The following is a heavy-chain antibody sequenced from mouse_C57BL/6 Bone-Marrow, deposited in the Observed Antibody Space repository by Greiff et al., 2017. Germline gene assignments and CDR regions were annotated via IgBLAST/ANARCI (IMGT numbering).Heavy chain of an antibody. CDR1: GYTFTSYW. CDR3: ARSRYCGRSWYFDV. V-gene: IGHV1-64*01. Sequence: VQLQQPGAELVKPGASVKLSCKASGYTFTSYWMRWVKQRPGQGLEWIGMIHPNSGSTNYNEKFKSKATLTVDKSSSTAYMQLISLTSYDSAVYYCARSRYCGRSWYFDVWGTGTTVTVSS. J-gene: IGHJ1*03. D-gene: IGHD1-1*01. CDR2: IHPNSGST.